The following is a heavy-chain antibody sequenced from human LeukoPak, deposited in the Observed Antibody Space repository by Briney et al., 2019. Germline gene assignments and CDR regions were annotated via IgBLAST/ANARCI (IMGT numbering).Heavy chain of an antibody. V-gene: IGHV4-39*02. Sequence: SETLSLTCTVSGDSFSSSVYYWGWIRQPPGKGLEWIGSVYYSGNTCYNPSLKSRVTISVDTSKNHFSLRLSSVTAADAAMYFCARSYSSACGDASDVWGQGTMVTVSS. CDR2: VYYSGNT. D-gene: IGHD6-19*01. J-gene: IGHJ3*01. CDR3: ARSYSSACGDASDV. CDR1: GDSFSSSVYY.